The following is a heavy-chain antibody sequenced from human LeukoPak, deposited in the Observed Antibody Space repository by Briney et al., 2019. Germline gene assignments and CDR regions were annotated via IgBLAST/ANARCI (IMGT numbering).Heavy chain of an antibody. CDR2: IIPIFGTA. Sequence: SVKVSCKASGGTFSSYAISWVRQAPGQGLEWMGGIIPIFGTANYAQKFQGRVTMTRDTSISTAYMELSRLRSDDTAVYYCARVGDRGSSYDYWGQGTLVTVSS. CDR1: GGTFSSYA. D-gene: IGHD6-13*01. J-gene: IGHJ4*02. V-gene: IGHV1-69*05. CDR3: ARVGDRGSSYDY.